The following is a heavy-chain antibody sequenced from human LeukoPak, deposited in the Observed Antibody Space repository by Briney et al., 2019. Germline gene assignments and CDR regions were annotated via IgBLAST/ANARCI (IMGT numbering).Heavy chain of an antibody. CDR3: AKGGGSNCFDP. V-gene: IGHV3-23*01. CDR1: GFTFSSYS. D-gene: IGHD3-10*01. CDR2: ISGSDGGT. J-gene: IGHJ5*02. Sequence: GGSLRLSCAASGFTFSSYSMNWVRQAPGKGLEWVSIISGSDGGTYYADSVKGRFTISRDNSKNTLYLQMNSLRAEDTAVYYCAKGGGSNCFDPWGQGTPVTVSS.